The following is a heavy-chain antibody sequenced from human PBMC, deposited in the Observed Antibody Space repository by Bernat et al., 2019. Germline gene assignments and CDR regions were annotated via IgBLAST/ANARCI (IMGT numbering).Heavy chain of an antibody. J-gene: IGHJ4*02. CDR1: GLTVSTNY. CDR3: ARDPGYGDPVGY. D-gene: IGHD4-17*01. V-gene: IGHV3-53*01. CDR2: IHSDGKT. Sequence: EVQLVESGGGSMQPGGSLRLSCAASGLTVSTNYMSWVRRAPGKGLEWVSVIHSDGKTYYADSVRGRFTISRDNSENTVYLQMNSLRVEDTAVYFCARDPGYGDPVGYWGQGTPVTVSP.